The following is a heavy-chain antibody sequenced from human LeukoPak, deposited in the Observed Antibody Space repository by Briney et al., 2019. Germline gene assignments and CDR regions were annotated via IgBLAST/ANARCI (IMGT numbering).Heavy chain of an antibody. J-gene: IGHJ6*03. Sequence: SETLSLTCTVSGGSISSYYWSWIRQPPGKGLEWIGYIYYSGSTNYNPSLKSRVTISVDTSKNQFSLKLSSVTAADTAVYYCARARGYSYGLYYYYYYMDVWGKGTTVTVSS. D-gene: IGHD5-18*01. V-gene: IGHV4-59*12. CDR1: GGSISSYY. CDR2: IYYSGST. CDR3: ARARGYSYGLYYYYYYMDV.